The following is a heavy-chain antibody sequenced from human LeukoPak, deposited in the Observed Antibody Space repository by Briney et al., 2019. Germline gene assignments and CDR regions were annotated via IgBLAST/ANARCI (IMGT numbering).Heavy chain of an antibody. CDR1: GGSISSGGYS. CDR3: ATSRITFGGVIVGPFDY. J-gene: IGHJ4*02. CDR2: IYHSGST. Sequence: SETLSLTCAVSGGSISSGGYSWSWNRQPPGKGLEWIGYIYHSGSTYCNPSLKSRVTISVGRSKNQFSLKLSSVTAADTAVYYCATSRITFGGVIVGPFDYWGQGTLVTVSS. D-gene: IGHD3-16*02. V-gene: IGHV4-30-2*01.